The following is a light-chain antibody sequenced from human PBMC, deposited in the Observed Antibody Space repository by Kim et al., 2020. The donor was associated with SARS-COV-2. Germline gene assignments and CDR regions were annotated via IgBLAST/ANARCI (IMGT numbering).Light chain of an antibody. J-gene: IGLJ2*01. CDR3: QVLDSSNDHVV. CDR1: NIGSKS. CDR2: YDS. Sequence: APVKTAGITCGGNNIGSKSVHWYQQKPGQAPVLVIYYDSDRPSGIPERFSGSNSGNTATLTISRVEAGDEADDYCQVLDSSNDHVVFGGGTQLTVL. V-gene: IGLV3-21*04.